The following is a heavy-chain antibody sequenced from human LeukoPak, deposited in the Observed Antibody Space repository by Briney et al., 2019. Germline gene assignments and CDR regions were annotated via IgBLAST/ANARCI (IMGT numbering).Heavy chain of an antibody. Sequence: SETLSLTCTVSGGSISSYYWSWIRQPPGKGLEWIGYTYTSGSTNYNPSLKGRVTISVDTSKNQFSLKLSSVTAADTAVYYCARRSTSSTYMDVWGKGTTVTVSS. CDR3: ARRSTSSTYMDV. J-gene: IGHJ6*03. CDR1: GGSISSYY. D-gene: IGHD2-2*01. V-gene: IGHV4-4*09. CDR2: TYTSGST.